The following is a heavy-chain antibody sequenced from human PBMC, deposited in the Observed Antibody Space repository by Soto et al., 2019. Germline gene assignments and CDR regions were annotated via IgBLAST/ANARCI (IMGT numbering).Heavy chain of an antibody. D-gene: IGHD2-21*02. J-gene: IGHJ5*02. CDR1: GYTFTSYA. CDR3: ARVMVTYCGGDCYSDPFDP. CDR2: INAGNGNT. V-gene: IGHV1-3*01. Sequence: ASVKVSCKASGYTFTSYAMHWVRQAPGQRLEWMGWINAGNGNTKYSQKFQGRVTITRDTSASTAYMELSSLRSEDTAVYYCARVMVTYCGGDCYSDPFDPWGQGTLVTVS.